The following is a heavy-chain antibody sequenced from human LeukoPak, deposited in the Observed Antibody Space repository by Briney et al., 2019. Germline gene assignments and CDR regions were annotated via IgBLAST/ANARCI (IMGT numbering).Heavy chain of an antibody. V-gene: IGHV3-23*01. CDR1: GFTFSSYA. Sequence: TGGSLRFSCAASGFTFSSYAMSWVRQAPGKGLEWVSGISGSGGSTYYAVSVKGRFTRSRDNSKNTLYLPMHTLRAEDTAVYYCAKDRRHIVVVPANNAFDVWGQGTMVTASS. CDR3: AKDRRHIVVVPANNAFDV. J-gene: IGHJ3*01. D-gene: IGHD2-2*01. CDR2: ISGSGGST.